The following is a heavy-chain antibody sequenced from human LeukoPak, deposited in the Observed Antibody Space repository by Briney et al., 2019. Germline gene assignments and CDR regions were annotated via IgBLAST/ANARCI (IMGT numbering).Heavy chain of an antibody. Sequence: GGSLRLSCAASGFTFSSYWMHWVRHAPGKGLVWVSRINTGGSTTDYADSVKGRFTISRDNAKNTLYLQMNSLRAEDTAVYYCSRDLRGRDDYWGQGILVIVSS. CDR1: GFTFSSYW. J-gene: IGHJ4*02. V-gene: IGHV3-74*01. D-gene: IGHD5-24*01. CDR3: SRDLRGRDDY. CDR2: INTGGSTT.